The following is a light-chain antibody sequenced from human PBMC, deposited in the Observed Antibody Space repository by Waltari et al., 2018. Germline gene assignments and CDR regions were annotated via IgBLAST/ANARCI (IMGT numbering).Light chain of an antibody. CDR1: QSVLYSSNNKNY. J-gene: IGKJ5*01. Sequence: DIVMTQSPDSLAVSLGERATINCKSSQSVLYSSNNKNYLTWYQQKPGQPPKLLFYWASTRESGVPDRFSGSGSGADFTLTISSLQAEDVAVYYCHHYYIPPLTFGQGTRLEI. CDR3: HHYYIPPLT. CDR2: WAS. V-gene: IGKV4-1*01.